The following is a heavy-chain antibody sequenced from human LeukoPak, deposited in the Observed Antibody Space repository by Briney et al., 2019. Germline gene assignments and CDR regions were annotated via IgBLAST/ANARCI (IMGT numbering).Heavy chain of an antibody. CDR2: IYYSGST. J-gene: IGHJ6*03. Sequence: SESLSLTCTVSGGSISSYYWSWIRQPPGKGLEWIGYIYYSGSTNYNPSLKSRVTISVDTSKNQFSLKLSSVTAADTAVYYCARAILSDYYYYMDVWGKGTTVTVSS. CDR1: GGSISSYY. D-gene: IGHD2-15*01. V-gene: IGHV4-59*01. CDR3: ARAILSDYYYYMDV.